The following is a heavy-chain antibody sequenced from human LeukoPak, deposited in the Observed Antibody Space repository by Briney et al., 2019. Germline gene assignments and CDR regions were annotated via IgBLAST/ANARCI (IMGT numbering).Heavy chain of an antibody. V-gene: IGHV3-30*04. J-gene: IGHJ4*02. D-gene: IGHD1-1*01. Sequence: GRSLRLSCAASGFTFSSYAMHWVRQAPGKGLEWVAVISYDGSNKYYADSVKGRFTISRDNSKNTLYLQMNSLRAEDTVVYYCARDSPQYNWNDWGLFDYWGQGTLVTVSS. CDR1: GFTFSSYA. CDR3: ARDSPQYNWNDWGLFDY. CDR2: ISYDGSNK.